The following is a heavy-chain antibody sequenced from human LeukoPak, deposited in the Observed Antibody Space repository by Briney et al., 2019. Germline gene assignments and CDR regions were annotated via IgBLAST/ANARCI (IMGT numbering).Heavy chain of an antibody. CDR1: GYTFTGYY. CDR3: ARNSRITIFGVAAPDY. CDR2: INPNSGGT. V-gene: IGHV1-2*02. J-gene: IGHJ4*02. D-gene: IGHD3-3*01. Sequence: ASVKVSCKASGYTFTGYYMHWVRQAPGQGLEWMGWINPNSGGTNYAQKFQGRVTMTRDTSISTAYMELSRLRSDDTAVYYCARNSRITIFGVAAPDYWGQGTLVTVSS.